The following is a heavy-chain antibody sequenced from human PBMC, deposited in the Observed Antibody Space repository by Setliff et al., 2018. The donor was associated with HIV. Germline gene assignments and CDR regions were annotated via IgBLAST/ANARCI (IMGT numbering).Heavy chain of an antibody. CDR2: INAGNGNT. Sequence: VASVKVSCKASGYTFTSYAMHWVRQAPGQRLEWMGWINAGNGNTKYSQKFQGRVTITRDTSAGTAYMELSSLRSEDTAVYYCARVRGIGAYNYYYMDVWGKGTTVTVSS. V-gene: IGHV1-3*01. D-gene: IGHD1-26*01. J-gene: IGHJ6*03. CDR3: ARVRGIGAYNYYYMDV. CDR1: GYTFTSYA.